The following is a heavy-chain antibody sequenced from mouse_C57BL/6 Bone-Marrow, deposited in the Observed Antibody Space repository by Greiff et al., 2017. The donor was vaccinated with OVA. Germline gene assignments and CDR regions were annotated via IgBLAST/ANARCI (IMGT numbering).Heavy chain of an antibody. CDR2: IRNKANNNAT. V-gene: IGHV6-6*01. D-gene: IGHD1-1*01. J-gene: IGHJ4*01. Sequence: EVQLVESGGGLVQPGGSMKLSCAASGFTFSDAWMDWVRQSPEKGLEWVAEIRNKANNNATNKAESVKGRFTISRDDSKSSVYLQMHSLRAEDTGIYYCTRGDYYEPYAMDYWGQGTSVTVSS. CDR3: TRGDYYEPYAMDY. CDR1: GFTFSDAW.